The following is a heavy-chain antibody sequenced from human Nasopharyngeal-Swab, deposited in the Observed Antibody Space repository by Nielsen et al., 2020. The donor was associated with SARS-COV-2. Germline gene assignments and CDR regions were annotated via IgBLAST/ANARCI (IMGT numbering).Heavy chain of an antibody. V-gene: IGHV1-58*01. J-gene: IGHJ3*02. CDR2: IVVGSGNT. CDR1: GFTFTSSA. Sequence: SVKVSCTASGFTFTSSAVQWVRQARGQRLEWIGWIVVGSGNTNYAQKFQERVTITRDMSTSTAYMELSSLRSEDTAVYYCAVASSGWYFPQGAFDIWGQGTMVTVSS. CDR3: AVASSGWYFPQGAFDI. D-gene: IGHD6-19*01.